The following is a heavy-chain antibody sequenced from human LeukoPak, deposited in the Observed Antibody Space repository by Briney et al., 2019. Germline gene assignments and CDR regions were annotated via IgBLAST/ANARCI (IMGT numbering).Heavy chain of an antibody. CDR3: ATGAHYYGN. J-gene: IGHJ4*02. Sequence: GGSLRLSCAASGFSFSRAWMSWLRRAPGKGLEWVAYINHEGTEKDNLDSVRGRFTISRDNAQNSLFLHMNSLRAEDTAIYYCATGAHYYGNWGQGTLVTVSS. CDR2: INHEGTEK. V-gene: IGHV3-7*05. D-gene: IGHD3-10*01. CDR1: GFSFSRAW.